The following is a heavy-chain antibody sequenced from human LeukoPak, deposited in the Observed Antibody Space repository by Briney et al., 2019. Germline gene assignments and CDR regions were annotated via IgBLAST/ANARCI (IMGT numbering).Heavy chain of an antibody. J-gene: IGHJ4*02. V-gene: IGHV1-2*02. CDR2: INPNSGGT. CDR3: ARDLDVDTAMVPHY. D-gene: IGHD5-18*01. Sequence: ASVKVSCKASGYTFTCYYMHWVRQAPGQGLEWMGWINPNSGGTNYAQKFQGRVTMTRDTSISTAYMELSRLRSDDTAVYYCARDLDVDTAMVPHYWGQGTLVTVSS. CDR1: GYTFTCYY.